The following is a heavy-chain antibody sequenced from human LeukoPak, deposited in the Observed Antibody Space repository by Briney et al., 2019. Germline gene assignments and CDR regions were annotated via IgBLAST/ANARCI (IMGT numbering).Heavy chain of an antibody. CDR2: INAGNGNT. CDR3: ARGPGGDYAPFDY. CDR1: GYTFTSYA. V-gene: IGHV1-3*01. D-gene: IGHD4-17*01. Sequence: ASVKVSCKASGYTFTSYAMHWVRQAPGQRLEWMGWINAGNGNTEYSQKFQGRVTITRDTSAGTAYMEVSSLRSEDTAVYYCARGPGGDYAPFDYWGQGTLVTVSS. J-gene: IGHJ4*02.